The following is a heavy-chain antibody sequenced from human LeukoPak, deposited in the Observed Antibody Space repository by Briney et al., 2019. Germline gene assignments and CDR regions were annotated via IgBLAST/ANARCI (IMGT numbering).Heavy chain of an antibody. Sequence: PSETLSLTCTVSGGSIGSYYWSWIRQPPGKGLEWIGYIYYSGSTNYNPSLKSRVTISVDTSKNQFSLKLSSVTAADTAVYYCAREATTAFDYWGQGTLVTVSS. CDR3: AREATTAFDY. CDR1: GGSIGSYY. V-gene: IGHV4-59*01. J-gene: IGHJ4*02. D-gene: IGHD5-12*01. CDR2: IYYSGST.